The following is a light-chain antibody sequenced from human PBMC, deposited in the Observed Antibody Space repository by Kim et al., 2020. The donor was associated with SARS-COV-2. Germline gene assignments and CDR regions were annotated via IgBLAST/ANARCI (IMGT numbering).Light chain of an antibody. Sequence: VESDSLACRASQSVSSTYLAWYQQKPGQAPRLLIYGATNRATGIPDRFSGSGSVTDFTLTISRLEPEDFAVYYCQQYESSPPSYTFGQGTKLEI. CDR2: GAT. V-gene: IGKV3-20*01. CDR1: QSVSSTY. CDR3: QQYESSPPSYT. J-gene: IGKJ2*01.